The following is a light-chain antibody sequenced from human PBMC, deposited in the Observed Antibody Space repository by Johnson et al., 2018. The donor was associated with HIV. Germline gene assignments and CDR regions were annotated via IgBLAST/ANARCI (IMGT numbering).Light chain of an antibody. J-gene: IGLJ1*01. CDR2: ENN. CDR1: SSNIGNNY. CDR3: GTWDSSLSAGRSYV. V-gene: IGLV1-51*02. Sequence: QSALTQPPSVSAAPGQKVTISCSGSSSNIGNNYVSWYQQLPGTAPKLLIYENNKRPSGIPDRFSGSKSATSATLGITGLQTGDEADYYCGTWDSSLSAGRSYVFGTGTKVTVL.